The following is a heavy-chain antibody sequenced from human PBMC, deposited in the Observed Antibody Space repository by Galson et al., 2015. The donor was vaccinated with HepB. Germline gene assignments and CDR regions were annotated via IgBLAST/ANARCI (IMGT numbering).Heavy chain of an antibody. CDR3: ARHGANWDPDDAFDI. V-gene: IGHV5-51*04. D-gene: IGHD1-26*01. J-gene: IGHJ3*02. Sequence: QSGAEVKRPGESLKISCQGSGYRFTNYWIAWVRQMPGKGLEWMGIIYPGDSDTRYSPSFHGQVTISADKPISTAYLQWSGLKASDTAMYYCARHGANWDPDDAFDIWGQGTMVIVSS. CDR1: GYRFTNYW. CDR2: IYPGDSDT.